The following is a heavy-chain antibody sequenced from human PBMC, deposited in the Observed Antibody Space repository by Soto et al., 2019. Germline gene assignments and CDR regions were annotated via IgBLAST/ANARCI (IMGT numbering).Heavy chain of an antibody. CDR2: ISGSGEIT. D-gene: IGHD3-9*01. V-gene: IGHV3-23*01. Sequence: EVQLLESGGGLVRPGGSLRLSCAASGFPFRSYAMGWVRQAPGKGLEWISVISGSGEITLYTDSVKGRFTISRDFSNNTLSLQMNSLRADDTAIYYCGKARYLLVDQPLYFESWGQGTTVTVSS. J-gene: IGHJ6*02. CDR3: GKARYLLVDQPLYFES. CDR1: GFPFRSYA.